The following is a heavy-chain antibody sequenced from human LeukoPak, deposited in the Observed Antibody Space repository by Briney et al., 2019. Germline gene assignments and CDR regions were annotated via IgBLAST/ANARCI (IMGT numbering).Heavy chain of an antibody. V-gene: IGHV4-34*01. Sequence: SETLSLTCAVYGGSFSGYYWSWIRQTPGKGPEWIGEINHSGSTNYNPSLKSRVTISVDTSKNQFSLKLSSVTAADTAVYYCANEARGRYSSSSSVDYWGQGTLVTVSS. J-gene: IGHJ4*02. D-gene: IGHD6-6*01. CDR2: INHSGST. CDR3: ANEARGRYSSSSSVDY. CDR1: GGSFSGYY.